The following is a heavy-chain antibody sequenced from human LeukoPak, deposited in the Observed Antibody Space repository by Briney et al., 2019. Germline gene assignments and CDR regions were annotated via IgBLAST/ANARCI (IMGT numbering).Heavy chain of an antibody. V-gene: IGHV3-66*02. CDR2: IYSGGST. D-gene: IGHD7-27*01. Sequence: PGGSLRLSCAASGFTVSSNYMSWVRQAPGKGLEWVSVIYSGGSTYYADSVKGRFTISRDNSKNTLYLQMNSLRAEDTAVYYCARTILRAHPWGPTPHVDYWGQGTLVTVSS. J-gene: IGHJ4*02. CDR3: ARTILRAHPWGPTPHVDY. CDR1: GFTVSSNY.